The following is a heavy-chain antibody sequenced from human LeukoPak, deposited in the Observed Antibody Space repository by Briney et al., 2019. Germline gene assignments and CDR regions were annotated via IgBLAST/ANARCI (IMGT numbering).Heavy chain of an antibody. CDR1: GGSISSYY. Sequence: PSEILSLTCTVSGGSISSYYWSWIRQPPGKGLEWIGYIYYSGSTNYNPSLKSRVTISVDTSKNQFSLKLSSVTAADTAVYYCARALIGGSGLSSDAFDIWGQGTMVTVSS. D-gene: IGHD2-15*01. V-gene: IGHV4-59*01. CDR2: IYYSGST. CDR3: ARALIGGSGLSSDAFDI. J-gene: IGHJ3*02.